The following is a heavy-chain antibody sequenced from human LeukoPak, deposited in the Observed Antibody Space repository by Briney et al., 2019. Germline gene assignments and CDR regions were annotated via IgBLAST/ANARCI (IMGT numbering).Heavy chain of an antibody. D-gene: IGHD2-2*01. CDR3: ARDQASCSSTSCSKGFDY. V-gene: IGHV3-7*01. CDR1: GFTFSSYG. Sequence: PGGSLRLSCAASGFTFSSYGMHWVRQAPGKGLEWVANIKQDGSEKYYVDSVKGRFTISRDNAKNSLYLQMNSLRAEDTAVYYCARDQASCSSTSCSKGFDYWGQGTLVTVSS. J-gene: IGHJ4*02. CDR2: IKQDGSEK.